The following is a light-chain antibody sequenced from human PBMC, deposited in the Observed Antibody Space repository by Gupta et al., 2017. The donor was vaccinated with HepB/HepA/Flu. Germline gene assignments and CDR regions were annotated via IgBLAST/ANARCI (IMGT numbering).Light chain of an antibody. V-gene: IGKV3-11*01. Sequence: ELVLTQSSATPSSSPGERATLSCRSSQYISNYLAWYQQNPGQAPRLLIYDASNRATGIPARFSGSGSGTDFTLTISSLEPEDFAIYYCQQRSSWPTFGQGTKVEIK. CDR1: QYISNY. J-gene: IGKJ1*01. CDR2: DAS. CDR3: QQRSSWPT.